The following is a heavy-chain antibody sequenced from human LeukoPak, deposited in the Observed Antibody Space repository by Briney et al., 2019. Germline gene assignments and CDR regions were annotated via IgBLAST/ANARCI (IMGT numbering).Heavy chain of an antibody. CDR3: AGYYTATYGMDV. V-gene: IGHV3-23*01. Sequence: PGGSLRLSCAASGFTFSSYAMSWVRQAPGKGLEWVSAISGSGGSTYYADSVKGRFTISRDNSKNTLYLQMNSLRAEDTAVYYCAGYYTATYGMDVWGQGTTVTVSS. CDR1: GFTFSSYA. D-gene: IGHD2-8*01. CDR2: ISGSGGST. J-gene: IGHJ6*02.